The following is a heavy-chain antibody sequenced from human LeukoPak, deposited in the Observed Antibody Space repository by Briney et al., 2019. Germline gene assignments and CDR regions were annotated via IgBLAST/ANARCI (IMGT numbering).Heavy chain of an antibody. Sequence: SETLSLTSTVSGGSISSYYWSWIRQPAGKGLEWIGRIYTSGSTNYNPSLKSRVTMSVDTSKNQFSLKLSSVTAADTAVYYCARDPTRPGTVTNWFDPWGQGTLVTVSS. CDR2: IYTSGST. V-gene: IGHV4-4*07. CDR3: ARDPTRPGTVTNWFDP. J-gene: IGHJ5*02. D-gene: IGHD4-17*01. CDR1: GGSISSYY.